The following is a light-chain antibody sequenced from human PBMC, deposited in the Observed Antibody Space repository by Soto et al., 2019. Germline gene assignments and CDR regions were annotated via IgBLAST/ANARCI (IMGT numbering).Light chain of an antibody. V-gene: IGKV3-15*01. CDR3: HQYHNWPRGT. J-gene: IGKJ2*01. CDR1: QSVSND. CDR2: DAS. Sequence: ETVMTQSPATLSVSPGGRATLSCRASQSVSNDLAWYQQKPGQAPRLLIYDASTRATGIPARFSGSGSGKELTIAISSLQFEFFAVYYFHQYHNWPRGTFGQGTKLQIK.